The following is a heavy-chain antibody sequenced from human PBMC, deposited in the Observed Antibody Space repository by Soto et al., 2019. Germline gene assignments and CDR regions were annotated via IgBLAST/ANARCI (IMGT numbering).Heavy chain of an antibody. CDR1: GGSFSGYY. Sequence: QVQLQQWGAGLLKPSETLSLTCAVYGGSFSGYYWSWIRQPPGKGLECIGEINHSGSTNYNPSLKKRVTISADTSKNQFALKLSSVTAAATAVYYCARAYFYCSGGSCYPDYWGRGTLVTVSS. V-gene: IGHV4-34*01. D-gene: IGHD2-15*01. J-gene: IGHJ4*02. CDR3: ARAYFYCSGGSCYPDY. CDR2: INHSGST.